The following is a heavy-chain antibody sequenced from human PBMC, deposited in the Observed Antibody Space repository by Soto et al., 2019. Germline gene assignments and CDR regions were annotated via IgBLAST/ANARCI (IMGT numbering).Heavy chain of an antibody. V-gene: IGHV1-46*01. Sequence: ASVKVSCKASGYTFTSYYMHWVRQAPGQGLEWMGIINPSGGSTSYAQKFQGRVTMTRDTSTSTVYMELSSLRSEDTAVYYCARDRPRRDPYYDSGGVESGMDVWGQGTTVTVSS. CDR2: INPSGGST. CDR1: GYTFTSYY. J-gene: IGHJ6*02. CDR3: ARDRPRRDPYYDSGGVESGMDV. D-gene: IGHD3-10*01.